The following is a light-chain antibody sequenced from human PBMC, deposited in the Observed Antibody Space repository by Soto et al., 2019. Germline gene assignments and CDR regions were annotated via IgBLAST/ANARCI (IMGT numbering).Light chain of an antibody. J-gene: IGKJ1*01. CDR1: QSLTMW. CDR2: KTS. Sequence: DIHMTQSPSTLSASVGDRVTITCRASQSLTMWLAWYQQKPGKAPNLLIYKTSSLESGVPSRFTCSGSGSGYTLTTSSLQRDDFAAYYCQHWTDFFWLFGQRTKVQLK. V-gene: IGKV1-5*03. CDR3: QHWTDFFWL.